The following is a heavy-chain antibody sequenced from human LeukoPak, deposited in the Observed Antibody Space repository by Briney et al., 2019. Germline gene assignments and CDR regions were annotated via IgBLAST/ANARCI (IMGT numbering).Heavy chain of an antibody. V-gene: IGHV3-30-3*01. CDR3: ARERSEAVGYKWIQAWQKYYGMDV. D-gene: IGHD5-18*01. J-gene: IGHJ6*02. Sequence: GGSLRLSCAASGFTFFSHPMHWVRQAPGKGLEWVAVIAHDGANKFYVDSMKGRFTISRDNSKNILYLQMNSLRPQDTAVYYCARERSEAVGYKWIQAWQKYYGMDVWGHGNAVIVS. CDR1: GFTFFSHP. CDR2: IAHDGANK.